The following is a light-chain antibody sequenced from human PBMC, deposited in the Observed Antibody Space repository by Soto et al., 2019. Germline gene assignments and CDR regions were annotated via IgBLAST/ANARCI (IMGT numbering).Light chain of an antibody. CDR3: HQKYRLPRT. J-gene: IGKJ1*01. Sequence: DIEMTQSPSSLSTSVGDRVTITCRASQSISTYLNWYQKKPGKAPKSLIYGASTLQSGVPSRFSGSGSGTDFTLTISSLQPEDFATYFCHQKYRLPRTFGQGTKVDMK. V-gene: IGKV1-39*01. CDR1: QSISTY. CDR2: GAS.